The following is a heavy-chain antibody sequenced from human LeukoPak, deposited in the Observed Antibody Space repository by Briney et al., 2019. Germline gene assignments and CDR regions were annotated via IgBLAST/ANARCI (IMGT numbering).Heavy chain of an antibody. D-gene: IGHD6-13*01. CDR3: ARGGSSWYRGENWFDP. V-gene: IGHV3-48*02. CDR2: ISSSSSTI. J-gene: IGHJ5*02. Sequence: GGSLRLSCAASGFTFSSYSMNWVRQAPGKGLEWVSYISSSSSTIYYADSVKGRFTISRDNAKNSLYLQMSSLRDGDTAVYYCARGGSSWYRGENWFDPWGQGTLVTVSS. CDR1: GFTFSSYS.